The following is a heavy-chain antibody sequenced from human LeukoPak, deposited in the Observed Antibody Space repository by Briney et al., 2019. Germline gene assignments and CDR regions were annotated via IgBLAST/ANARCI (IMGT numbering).Heavy chain of an antibody. V-gene: IGHV4-30-2*01. CDR3: ATSHNSDFDY. Sequence: SQTLSLTCAVSGGSISSGGYSWSWIRQPPGKRLEWIGYIYHSGSTYYNPSLKSRVTISVDRSKNQFSLKLSSVTAADTAVYYCATSHNSDFDYWGQGTLVTVSS. CDR2: IYHSGST. CDR1: GGSISSGGYS. D-gene: IGHD2/OR15-2a*01. J-gene: IGHJ4*02.